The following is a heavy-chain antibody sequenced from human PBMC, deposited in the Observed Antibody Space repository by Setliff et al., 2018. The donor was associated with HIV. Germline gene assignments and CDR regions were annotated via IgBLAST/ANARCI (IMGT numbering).Heavy chain of an antibody. J-gene: IGHJ5*02. CDR3: ANLWEMGA. Sequence: ESLRLSCAASGFTFSNYWMDWVRQVPGKGLEWVATIKKDGSEIYYVDSVKGRFTISRDNARTSVYLEMRSLRVEDTAVYLCANLWEMGAWGQGTLVTVSS. V-gene: IGHV3-7*01. CDR2: IKKDGSEI. D-gene: IGHD1-26*01. CDR1: GFTFSNYW.